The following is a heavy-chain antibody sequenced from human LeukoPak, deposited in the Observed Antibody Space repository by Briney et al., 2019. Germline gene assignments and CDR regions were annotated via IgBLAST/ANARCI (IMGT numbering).Heavy chain of an antibody. CDR3: ARFRITMIVVVITYAAFDI. J-gene: IGHJ3*02. CDR2: IYYSGST. Sequence: SETLSLTCTVSGGSISSSSYYWGWIRQPPGKGLEWIGSIYYSGSTYYNPSLKSRVTISVDTSKNQFSLKLSSVTAADTAVYYCARFRITMIVVVITYAAFDIRGQGTMVTVSS. CDR1: GGSISSSSYY. V-gene: IGHV4-39*01. D-gene: IGHD3-22*01.